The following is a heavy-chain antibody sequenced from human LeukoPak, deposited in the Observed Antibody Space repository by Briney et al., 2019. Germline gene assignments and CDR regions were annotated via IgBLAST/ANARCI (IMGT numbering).Heavy chain of an antibody. V-gene: IGHV3-48*03. CDR3: ARDAQYYYDSSGYYRGYYYYYMDV. Sequence: GGSLRLSCAASGFTFSSYEMNWVRQAPGKGLEWVSYISSSGGTIYYADSVKGRFTISRDNSKNTLYLQMNSLRAEDTAVYYCARDAQYYYDSSGYYRGYYYYYMDVWGKGTTVTVSS. D-gene: IGHD3-22*01. J-gene: IGHJ6*03. CDR2: ISSSGGTI. CDR1: GFTFSSYE.